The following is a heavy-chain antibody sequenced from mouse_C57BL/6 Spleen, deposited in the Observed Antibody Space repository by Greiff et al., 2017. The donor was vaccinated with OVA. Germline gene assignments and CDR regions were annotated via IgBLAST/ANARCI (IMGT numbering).Heavy chain of an antibody. V-gene: IGHV1-64*01. CDR3: ARSANWDGGDY. CDR1: GYTFTSYW. J-gene: IGHJ2*01. D-gene: IGHD4-1*01. CDR2: IHPNSGST. Sequence: QVQLQQSGAELVKPGASVKLSCKASGYTFTSYWMHWVKQRPGQGLEWIGMIHPNSGSTNYNEKFKSKATLTVDKSSSTAYMQLSSLTSEDSAVYYCARSANWDGGDYWGQGTTLTVSS.